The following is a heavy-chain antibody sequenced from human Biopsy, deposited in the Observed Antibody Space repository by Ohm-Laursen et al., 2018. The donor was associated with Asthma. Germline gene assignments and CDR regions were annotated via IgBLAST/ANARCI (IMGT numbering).Heavy chain of an antibody. J-gene: IGHJ4*02. Sequence: ASVKVSCKISGYSLTDLTMHWVRQAPGQGLEWMGGHDHEEGGTVNARRFQGRVTMTEDTSKDTAYMELSSLSSDDTAVYYCASDFPKDYVRYNFQFWGQGTLVTVSS. V-gene: IGHV1-24*01. CDR1: GYSLTDLT. D-gene: IGHD4-17*01. CDR3: ASDFPKDYVRYNFQF. CDR2: HDHEEGGT.